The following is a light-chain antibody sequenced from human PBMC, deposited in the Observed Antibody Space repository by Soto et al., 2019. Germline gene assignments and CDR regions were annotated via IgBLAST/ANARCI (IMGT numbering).Light chain of an antibody. Sequence: EIVMTQSPATLSVSPGERATLSCRASQSVGSNLAWYQQKPGQAPRLLIYGASTRATGIPARFSGSGSGPEFTLTISSLQSEDFSIFFCQHYDNWPPDRTFGQGTKVEIK. CDR1: QSVGSN. CDR2: GAS. V-gene: IGKV3-15*01. CDR3: QHYDNWPPDRT. J-gene: IGKJ1*01.